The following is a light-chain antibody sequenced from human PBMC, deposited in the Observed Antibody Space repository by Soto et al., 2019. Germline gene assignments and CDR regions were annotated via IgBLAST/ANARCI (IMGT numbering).Light chain of an antibody. Sequence: QSVLTQPASVSGSPGQSIAISCTGTSSDVGGYNYVSWYQHHPGKAPTVMIYDFSNRPSGVSDRFSGSKSGNTASLTISGLQADDEADYYCSSYTSSSTYVFGTGTKVTVL. CDR2: DFS. CDR3: SSYTSSSTYV. J-gene: IGLJ1*01. V-gene: IGLV2-14*03. CDR1: SSDVGGYNY.